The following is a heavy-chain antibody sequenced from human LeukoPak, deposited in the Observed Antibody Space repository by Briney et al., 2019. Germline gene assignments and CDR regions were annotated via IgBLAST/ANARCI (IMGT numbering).Heavy chain of an antibody. CDR1: GYSISSGYY. CDR2: IYHSGST. J-gene: IGHJ4*02. D-gene: IGHD3-16*02. Sequence: SETLSLTCAVSGYSISSGYYWGWIRQPPGKGLEWIGSIYHSGSTYYNPSLKSRVTISVGTSKNQFSLKLSSVTAADTAVYYCARGVILDYWGQGTLVTVSS. V-gene: IGHV4-38-2*01. CDR3: ARGVILDY.